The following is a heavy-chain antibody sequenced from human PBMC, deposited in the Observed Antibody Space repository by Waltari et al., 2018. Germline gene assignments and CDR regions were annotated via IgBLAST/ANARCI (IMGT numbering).Heavy chain of an antibody. D-gene: IGHD3-3*01. CDR1: GFIFSTYA. V-gene: IGHV3-30-3*01. Sequence: QVQLVESGGGVVQPGRSLRLSCVASGFIFSTYAIHWVRQTPGKGLEWVAVVSDAGTIKYYAYSVKGRFTISKDISKNTLYLQMNNLRVEDTAIYYCARDRKIFDTEVVDYWGQGTLVTVSS. CDR2: VSDAGTIK. J-gene: IGHJ4*02. CDR3: ARDRKIFDTEVVDY.